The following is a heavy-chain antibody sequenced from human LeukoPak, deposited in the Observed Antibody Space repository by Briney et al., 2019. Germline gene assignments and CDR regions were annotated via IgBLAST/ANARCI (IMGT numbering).Heavy chain of an antibody. J-gene: IGHJ4*02. CDR2: VSAGGGST. V-gene: IGHV3-23*01. D-gene: IGHD2-15*01. CDR3: ARQVGYCSDGTCYFDS. CDR1: GFTFSSYS. Sequence: PWGSLRLSCAASGFTFSSYSMNWVRQAPGKGLEWVSAVSAGGGSTYDADSVKGRFTISRDSSRDTLYLQMNSLRAEDTAIYYCARQVGYCSDGTCYFDSWGQGTLVTVSS.